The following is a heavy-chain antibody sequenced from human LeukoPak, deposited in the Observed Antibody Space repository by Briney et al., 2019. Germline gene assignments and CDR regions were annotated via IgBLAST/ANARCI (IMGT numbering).Heavy chain of an antibody. CDR2: ISAGGDNT. J-gene: IGHJ4*02. CDR3: AKKRTPVAGTNYFDY. CDR1: GFTVSSNY. V-gene: IGHV3-23*01. Sequence: GGSLRLSCAASGFTVSSNYMSWVRQAPGKGLEWVSAISAGGDNTYYAESVKGRFTISRDNSKNTVYLQMTSVTAEDTARYYCAKKRTPVAGTNYFDYWGQGILVTVSS. D-gene: IGHD6-19*01.